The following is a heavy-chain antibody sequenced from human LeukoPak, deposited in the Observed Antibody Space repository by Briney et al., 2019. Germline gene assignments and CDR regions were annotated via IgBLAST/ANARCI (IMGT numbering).Heavy chain of an antibody. CDR3: ARVFGRDYGDFRFDY. J-gene: IGHJ4*02. CDR1: GGSISSYY. V-gene: IGHV4-59*01. D-gene: IGHD4-17*01. CDR2: IYYSGST. Sequence: PSETLSLTCTVSGGSISSYYWSWIRQPPGKGLEWIGYIYYSGSTNYNPSLKSRVTISVDTPKNQFSLKLSSVTAADTAVYYCARVFGRDYGDFRFDYWGQGTLVTVSS.